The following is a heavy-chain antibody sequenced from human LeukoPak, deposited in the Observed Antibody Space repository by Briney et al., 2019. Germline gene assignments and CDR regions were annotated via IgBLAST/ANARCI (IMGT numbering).Heavy chain of an antibody. J-gene: IGHJ3*02. CDR2: ISSSSSYI. D-gene: IGHD6-19*01. CDR1: GFTFSSYS. CDR3: ARAGRFSSGWSDAFDI. V-gene: IGHV3-21*01. Sequence: PGGSLRLSCAASGFTFSSYSMNWVRQAPGKGLEWVSSISSSSSYIYYAGSVKGRFTISRDNAKNSLYLQMNSLRAEDTAVYYCARAGRFSSGWSDAFDIWGQGTMVTVSS.